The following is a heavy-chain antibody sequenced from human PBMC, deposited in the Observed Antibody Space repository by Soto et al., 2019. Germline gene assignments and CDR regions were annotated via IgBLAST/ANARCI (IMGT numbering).Heavy chain of an antibody. J-gene: IGHJ4*02. V-gene: IGHV1-18*01. D-gene: IGHD6-19*01. CDR1: GYTFTSYG. CDR2: ISAYNGNT. Sequence: ASVKVSCKASGYTFTSYGISWVRQAPGQGLEWMGWISAYNGNTNYAQKLQGRVNMTTDTSTSTAYMELRSLRSDDTAVYYCARLIAVAGNYGIDHWGQGTLVTVSS. CDR3: ARLIAVAGNYGIDH.